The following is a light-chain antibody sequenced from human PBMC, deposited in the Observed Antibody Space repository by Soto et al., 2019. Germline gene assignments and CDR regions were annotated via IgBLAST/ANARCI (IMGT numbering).Light chain of an antibody. CDR1: TGAVTNGHY. V-gene: IGLV7-46*01. CDR2: DTT. J-gene: IGLJ1*01. Sequence: QAVVTQEPSLTVSPGGTVTLTCGSSTGAVTNGHYPYWFQRKPGQAPRTLIYDTTNRHSWTPARFSGSLLGGKAALTLSGPQPEAEAEYYCLLSYNGPYVFGTGTKVTVL. CDR3: LLSYNGPYV.